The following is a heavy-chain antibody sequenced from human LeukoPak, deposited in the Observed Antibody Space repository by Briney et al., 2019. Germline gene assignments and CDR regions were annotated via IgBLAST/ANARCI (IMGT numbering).Heavy chain of an antibody. CDR3: AREREGCSSTSCFNWFDP. J-gene: IGHJ5*02. CDR2: INPNSGGT. V-gene: IGHV1-2*02. CDR1: GYTFTGYY. Sequence: GASVKVSCKDSGYTFTGYYMHWVRQAPGQGLEWMGWINPNSGGTNYAQKFQGRVTMTRDTSISTAYMELSRLRSDDTAVYYCAREREGCSSTSCFNWFDPWGQGTLVTVSS. D-gene: IGHD2-2*01.